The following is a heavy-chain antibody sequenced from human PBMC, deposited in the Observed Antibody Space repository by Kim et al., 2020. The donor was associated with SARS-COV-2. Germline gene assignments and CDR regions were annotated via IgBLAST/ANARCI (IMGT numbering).Heavy chain of an antibody. J-gene: IGHJ4*02. CDR2: IYYSGST. CDR3: ATASYYYGSGSYFDY. Sequence: SETLSLTCTVSGGSISSSSYYWGWIRQPPGKGLEWIGSIYYSGSTYYNPSLKSRVTISVDTSKNQFSLKLSSVTAADTAVYYCATASYYYGSGSYFDYWGQGTLVTVSS. CDR1: GGSISSSSYY. D-gene: IGHD3-10*01. V-gene: IGHV4-39*01.